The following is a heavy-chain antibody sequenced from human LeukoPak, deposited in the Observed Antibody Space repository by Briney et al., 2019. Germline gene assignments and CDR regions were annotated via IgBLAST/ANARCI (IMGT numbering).Heavy chain of an antibody. J-gene: IGHJ4*02. CDR2: INHSGST. V-gene: IGHV4-34*01. CDR1: GGSFGGYY. D-gene: IGHD6-19*01. CDR3: ARGRRGGKQWLVRPKYFDY. Sequence: PSETLYLTCAVYGGSFGGYYWSWIRQPPGKGLEWIGEINHSGSTNYNPSLKSRVTISVDTSKNQFSLKLSSVTAADTAVYYCARGRRGGKQWLVRPKYFDYWGQGTLVTVSS.